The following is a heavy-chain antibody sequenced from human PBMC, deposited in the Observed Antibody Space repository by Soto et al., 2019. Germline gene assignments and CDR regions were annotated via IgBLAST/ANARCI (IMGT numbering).Heavy chain of an antibody. CDR2: IYWDDDT. D-gene: IGHD2-21*02. Sequence: QITLKESGPTLVKPTQTLTLTCSFSGFSLSTVGVGVGWIRQPPGKALEWLALIYWDDDTRSSPSLKSRLTITQDPSKNRVVLTMTNIDPVDTATYYCAHRPSGGHSILPYWGQGTLVTVSS. CDR3: AHRPSGGHSILPY. J-gene: IGHJ4*02. V-gene: IGHV2-5*02. CDR1: GFSLSTVGVG.